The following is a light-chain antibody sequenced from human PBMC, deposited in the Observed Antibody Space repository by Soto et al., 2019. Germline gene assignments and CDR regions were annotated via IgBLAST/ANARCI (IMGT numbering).Light chain of an antibody. V-gene: IGKV3-20*01. Sequence: EIVLTQSPGTLSLSPGERATLSCRASQSVSSSYVAWYQQKPGQAPRLLIYGASSRATAIPSRFSGSGSGTDFTLPISRLEPENFAVYYCQQYGSSPPWTFGQGTKVEIK. CDR1: QSVSSSY. CDR2: GAS. CDR3: QQYGSSPPWT. J-gene: IGKJ1*01.